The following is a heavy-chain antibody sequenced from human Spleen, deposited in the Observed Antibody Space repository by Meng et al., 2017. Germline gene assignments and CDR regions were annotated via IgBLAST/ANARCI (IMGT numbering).Heavy chain of an antibody. Sequence: SGPTLVKPTQTLTLTCTFSGFSLTTSGVGVGWIRQPPGKALEWLALIYWDDDGRYSPSLKTRLTITKDTSKNQVVLTMTNMDPVDTATYYCVHSTVTKYYFDYWGQGTLVTVPQ. V-gene: IGHV2-5*02. D-gene: IGHD4-17*01. CDR3: VHSTVTKYYFDY. J-gene: IGHJ4*02. CDR1: GFSLTTSGVG. CDR2: IYWDDDG.